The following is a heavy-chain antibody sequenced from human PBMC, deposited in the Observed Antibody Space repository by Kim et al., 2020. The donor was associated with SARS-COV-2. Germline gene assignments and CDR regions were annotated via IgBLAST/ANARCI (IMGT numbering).Heavy chain of an antibody. V-gene: IGHV5-51*01. CDR1: GYSFSDYW. J-gene: IGHJ3*02. CDR2: IYPGDDDT. D-gene: IGHD3-3*01. Sequence: GESLKISCKGYGYSFSDYWIGWVRQMPGSGLEWIGIIYPGDDDTRYSPSFQGQVTISADTSISTAYLQWSSLKASDTAMYYCARTLSHYDFWSAYYKADGFDIWGQGTMVTVPS. CDR3: ARTLSHYDFWSAYYKADGFDI.